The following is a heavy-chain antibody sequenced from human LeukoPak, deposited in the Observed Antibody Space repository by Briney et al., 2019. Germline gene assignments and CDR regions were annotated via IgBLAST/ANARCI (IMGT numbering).Heavy chain of an antibody. J-gene: IGHJ6*04. V-gene: IGHV3-69-1*01. CDR3: ARDLVAMVDFLDV. CDR1: GFTFDDYG. CDR2: ISSSSYI. Sequence: PGGSLRLSCATSGFTFDDYGMSWVRQAPGKGLEWVSSISSSSYIYYADSVKGRFTISRDNAKNSLYLQMNSLRAEDTAVYYCARDLVAMVDFLDVWGKGTTVTVSS. D-gene: IGHD4/OR15-4a*01.